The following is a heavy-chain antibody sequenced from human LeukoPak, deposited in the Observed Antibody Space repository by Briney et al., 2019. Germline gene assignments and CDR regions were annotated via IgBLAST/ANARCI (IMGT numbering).Heavy chain of an antibody. D-gene: IGHD6-13*01. V-gene: IGHV3-64*01. J-gene: IGHJ4*02. CDR3: ARDGVAAAGTIDY. Sequence: GGSLRLSCAASGFTFSSYAMHWVRQAPGKGLEYVSAISSNGGSTYYANSVKGRFTISRDNSKNTLYLQMGSLRAEDMAVYYCARDGVAAAGTIDYWGQGTLVTVSS. CDR1: GFTFSSYA. CDR2: ISSNGGST.